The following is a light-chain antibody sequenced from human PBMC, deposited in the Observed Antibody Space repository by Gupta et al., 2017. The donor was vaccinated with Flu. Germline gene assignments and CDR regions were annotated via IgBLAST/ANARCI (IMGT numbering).Light chain of an antibody. V-gene: IGLV3-21*02. CDR2: DDS. J-gene: IGLJ2*01. CDR3: HVWDRPTNHMI. CDR1: KIERKS. Sequence: SYVLTQPPSVSVAPGQTVSITCGGNKIERKSVHWYLQRPGQAPVLVAHDDSDRPSGIPERFSASNSGNTATLTISRVEAGDEADFYCHVWDRPTNHMIFGGGTKLTVL.